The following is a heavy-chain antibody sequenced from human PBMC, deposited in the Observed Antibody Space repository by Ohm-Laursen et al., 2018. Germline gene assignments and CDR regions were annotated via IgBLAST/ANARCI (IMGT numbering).Heavy chain of an antibody. J-gene: IGHJ6*02. CDR2: ISRISSTI. V-gene: IGHV3-11*04. CDR1: GFTFSDYY. CDR3: ARDAQDYGLDV. Sequence: SLRLSCAASGFTFSDYYMSWIRQAPGKGLEWVSYISRISSTIYYADSVKGRFTISRDNAKNSLYLQLNSLSAEDTAVYYCARDAQDYGLDVWGQGTTVTVSS.